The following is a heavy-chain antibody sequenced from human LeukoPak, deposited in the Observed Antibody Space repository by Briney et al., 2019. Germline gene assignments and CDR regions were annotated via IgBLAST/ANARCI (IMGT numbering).Heavy chain of an antibody. CDR1: GYTFTSCL. D-gene: IGHD2-21*02. V-gene: IGHV1-46*01. Sequence: ASVKISCKTSGYTFTSCLIHWIRQAPGQGFEWVAKIHPGDGDRDYAQRFQGRVTMASDSSTTTVYMELTGLTSEDTAVYYCARDLFGAWTWDHWGQGTLITVSS. CDR3: ARDLFGAWTWDH. J-gene: IGHJ4*02. CDR2: IHPGDGDR.